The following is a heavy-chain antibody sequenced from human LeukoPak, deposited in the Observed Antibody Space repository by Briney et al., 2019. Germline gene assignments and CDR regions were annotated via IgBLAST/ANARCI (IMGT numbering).Heavy chain of an antibody. Sequence: PGGSLRLSCAASGFTFSSYAMSWVRQAPGKGLEWVSGISGGGGSTYSADSVKGRFTISRDNSKNTLYLQMNSLRAEDTAVYYCARAIMTTVTTAHFQHWGQGTLVTVSS. CDR2: ISGGGGST. J-gene: IGHJ1*01. CDR3: ARAIMTTVTTAHFQH. CDR1: GFTFSSYA. D-gene: IGHD4-17*01. V-gene: IGHV3-23*01.